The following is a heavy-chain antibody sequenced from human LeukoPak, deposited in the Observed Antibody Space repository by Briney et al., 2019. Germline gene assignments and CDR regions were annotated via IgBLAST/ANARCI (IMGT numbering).Heavy chain of an antibody. CDR1: GFTFSSYW. CDR2: INSDGSSI. Sequence: QTGGSLRLSCAASGFTFSSYWMHWVRQAPGKGPVWVSHINSDGSSISYADSVKGRFTISRDNAKNTVYLQMNSLRAEDTAVYYCAREVYGQLLYFDYWGQGTLVTVSS. D-gene: IGHD4-17*01. J-gene: IGHJ4*02. V-gene: IGHV3-74*01. CDR3: AREVYGQLLYFDY.